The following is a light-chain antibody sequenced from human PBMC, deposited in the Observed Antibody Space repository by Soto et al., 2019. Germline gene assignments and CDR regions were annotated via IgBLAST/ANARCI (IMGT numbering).Light chain of an antibody. CDR3: QQRSNWLT. Sequence: EIVLTQSPATLSLSPGERATLSCRASQSVSSYLAWYQQKPGQAPRLLIYDASNRATGIPARFSGSLSGTDFTLTISSLEPEDFAVYYCQQRSNWLTFGGGTKVEIK. CDR2: DAS. V-gene: IGKV3-11*01. J-gene: IGKJ4*01. CDR1: QSVSSY.